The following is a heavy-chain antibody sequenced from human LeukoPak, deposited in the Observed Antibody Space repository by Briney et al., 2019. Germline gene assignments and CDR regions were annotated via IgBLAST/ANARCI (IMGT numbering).Heavy chain of an antibody. J-gene: IGHJ4*02. CDR3: ARVRRVAQGWSDY. CDR1: GGSISSGGYY. V-gene: IGHV4-31*03. D-gene: IGHD6-19*01. CDR2: IYYSGST. Sequence: SETLSLTCTVSGGSISSGGYYWSWTRQHPGKGLEWIGYIYYSGSTYYNPSLKSRVTISVDTSKNQFSLKLSSVTAADTAVYYCARVRRVAQGWSDYWGQGTLVTVSS.